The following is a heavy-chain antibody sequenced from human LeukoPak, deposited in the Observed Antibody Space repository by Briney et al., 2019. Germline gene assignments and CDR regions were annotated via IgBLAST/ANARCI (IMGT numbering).Heavy chain of an antibody. V-gene: IGHV4-59*01. CDR2: IYYSGSA. CDR1: GASFNIYY. D-gene: IGHD3-10*01. J-gene: IGHJ4*02. Sequence: SGTLSLTCTVSGASFNIYYWSWIRQPPGKGLEWMGYIYYSGSAKNNPSLKSRVTISVDTSKNQFSLKLSSVTAADTAVYYCARSYGSGNYFDYWGQGTLVTVSS. CDR3: ARSYGSGNYFDY.